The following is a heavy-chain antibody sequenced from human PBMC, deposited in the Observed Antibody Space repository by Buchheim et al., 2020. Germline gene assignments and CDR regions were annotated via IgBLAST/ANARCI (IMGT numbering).Heavy chain of an antibody. D-gene: IGHD2-15*01. Sequence: EVQLVESGGGLVQPGGSLRLSCAASGFTLSNYWMSWVRQAPGKGLEWVANIFRDGSKKDYVDSVKGRFTISRDNSRNTLYLQVNSLRAEDTAVYYCARDPCTGGGCYNRLDYWGQGTL. CDR2: IFRDGSKK. J-gene: IGHJ4*02. CDR3: ARDPCTGGGCYNRLDY. V-gene: IGHV3-7*01. CDR1: GFTLSNYW.